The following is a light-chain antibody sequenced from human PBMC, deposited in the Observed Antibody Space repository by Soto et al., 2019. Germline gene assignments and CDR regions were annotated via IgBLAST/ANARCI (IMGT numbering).Light chain of an antibody. V-gene: IGLV3-21*02. CDR2: DDT. CDR3: SSYTTSTTQV. CDR1: DIGDKS. J-gene: IGLJ3*02. Sequence: SYVLTQPPSVSVGPGQTANITCGGDDIGDKSVHWYQQMAGQAPVVVVSDDTDRPSGIPERFSGSNSGNTATLTISRVEVGDEADYYCSSYTTSTTQVFGGGTKLTVL.